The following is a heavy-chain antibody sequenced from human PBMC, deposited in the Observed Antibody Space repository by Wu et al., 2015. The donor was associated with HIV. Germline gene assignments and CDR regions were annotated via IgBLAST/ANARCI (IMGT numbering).Heavy chain of an antibody. V-gene: IGHV1-69*12. J-gene: IGHJ6*03. CDR3: ARDGYCGGDCYSDYYYYYYMDV. D-gene: IGHD2-21*01. Sequence: QVQLVQSGAEVKKPGSSVKVSCKASGGTFSSYAISWVRQAPGQGLEWMGGIIPIFGTANYAQKFQGRVTITADESTSTAYMELSSLRSEDTAVYYCARDGYCGGDCYSDYYYYYYMDVWGKGTTVTVSS. CDR1: GGTFSSYA. CDR2: IIPIFGTA.